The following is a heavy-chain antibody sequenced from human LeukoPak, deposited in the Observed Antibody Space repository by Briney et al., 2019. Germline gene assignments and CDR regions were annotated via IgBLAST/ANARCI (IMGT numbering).Heavy chain of an antibody. Sequence: GRSLRLSCAASGFTFSSYAMHWVRQAPGKGLEWVAVISYDGSNKYYADSVKGRFTISRDNSKNTLYLQMNSLRAEDTAVYFCVRDSTISGWYELGYWGQGTLVTVSS. D-gene: IGHD6-19*01. V-gene: IGHV3-30*04. CDR2: ISYDGSNK. CDR3: VRDSTISGWYELGY. CDR1: GFTFSSYA. J-gene: IGHJ4*02.